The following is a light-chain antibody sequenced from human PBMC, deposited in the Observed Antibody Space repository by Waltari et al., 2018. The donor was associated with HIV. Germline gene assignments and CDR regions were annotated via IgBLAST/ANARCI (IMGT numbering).Light chain of an antibody. CDR3: CSYAGSSTLI. V-gene: IGLV2-23*02. J-gene: IGLJ2*01. CDR2: EVS. CDR1: SSDVGSYNL. Sequence: QSALTQPASVSGSHGQSITISCTGTSSDVGSYNLVSWYQQHPDKAPKLMIYEVSKRPSGVSNRFSGSKSGNTASLTISGLQAEDEAAYYCCSYAGSSTLIFGGGTKLTVL.